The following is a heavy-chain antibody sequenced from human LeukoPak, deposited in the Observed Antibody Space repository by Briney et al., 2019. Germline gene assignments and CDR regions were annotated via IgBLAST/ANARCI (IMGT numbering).Heavy chain of an antibody. J-gene: IGHJ4*02. V-gene: IGHV1-18*01. Sequence: ASVKVSCKASGYTFTSYAMNWVRQAPGQGLEWMGWISAYNGNTNHAQKLQGRVTMTTDTSTSTAYMELRSLRSDDTAVYYCARDSSIAVAGPTPIDYWGQGTLVTVSS. CDR3: ARDSSIAVAGPTPIDY. CDR2: ISAYNGNT. CDR1: GYTFTSYA. D-gene: IGHD6-19*01.